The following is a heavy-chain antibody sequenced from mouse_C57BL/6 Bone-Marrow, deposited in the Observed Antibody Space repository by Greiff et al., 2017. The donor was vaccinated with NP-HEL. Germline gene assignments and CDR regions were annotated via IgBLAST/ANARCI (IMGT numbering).Heavy chain of an antibody. CDR2: ISNLAYSI. CDR1: GFTFSDYG. V-gene: IGHV5-15*01. D-gene: IGHD2-4*01. CDR3: ARRDYDGTWFAD. J-gene: IGHJ3*01. Sequence: EVMLVESGGGLVQPGGSLKLSCAASGFTFSDYGMAWVRQAPRKGPEWVAFISNLAYSIYYADTVTGRFTISRENAKYTLYLEMSSLRSEDTAMYYCARRDYDGTWFADWGQGTLVTVSA.